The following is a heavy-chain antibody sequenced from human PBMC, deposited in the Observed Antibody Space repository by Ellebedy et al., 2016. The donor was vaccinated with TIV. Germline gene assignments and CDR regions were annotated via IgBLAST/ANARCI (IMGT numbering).Heavy chain of an antibody. CDR1: GGAISTFY. J-gene: IGHJ4*02. CDR3: AAYYGGRFDY. D-gene: IGHD4-23*01. CDR2: IYYIGIT. Sequence: MPSETLSLTCNVPGGAISTFYWSWIRQPPGKGLGFIGYIYYIGITNYNPSLESRVAISIYTSENQFSLRLSSVTAADTAAYYCAAYYGGRFDYWGQGTLVTVYS. V-gene: IGHV4-59*01.